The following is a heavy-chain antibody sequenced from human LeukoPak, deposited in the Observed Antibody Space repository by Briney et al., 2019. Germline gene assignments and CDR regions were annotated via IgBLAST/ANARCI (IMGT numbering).Heavy chain of an antibody. CDR3: ARDYKIAAAGRYYHYYMDV. CDR1: GGSISSYY. D-gene: IGHD6-13*01. V-gene: IGHV4-4*07. Sequence: SETLSLTCTVSGGSISSYYWSWIRQPAGKGLEWIGRIYTSGSTNYNPSLKSRLTMSVDTSKNQFSLKLSSVTAADTAVYYCARDYKIAAAGRYYHYYMDVWGKGTTVTVSS. CDR2: IYTSGST. J-gene: IGHJ6*03.